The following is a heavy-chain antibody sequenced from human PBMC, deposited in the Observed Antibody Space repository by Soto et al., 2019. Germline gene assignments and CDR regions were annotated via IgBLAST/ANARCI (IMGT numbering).Heavy chain of an antibody. CDR3: ARQEKCSSSNWFDP. D-gene: IGHD6-13*01. V-gene: IGHV4-59*08. Sequence: PSETLSLTYTVSGGSISSYYWSWIRQPPGKGLEWIGYIYYSGSTNYNPSLKSRVTISVDTSKNQFSLKLSSVTAADTAVYYCARQEKCSSSNWFDPWGQGTLVTVS. CDR2: IYYSGST. CDR1: GGSISSYY. J-gene: IGHJ5*02.